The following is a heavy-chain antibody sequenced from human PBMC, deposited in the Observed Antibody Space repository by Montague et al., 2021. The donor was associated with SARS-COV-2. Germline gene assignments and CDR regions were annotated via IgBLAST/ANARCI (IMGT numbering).Heavy chain of an antibody. CDR3: AKDLEEFITIFGVVTKSPLGMDV. CDR2: IYSGGSST. J-gene: IGHJ6*02. V-gene: IGHV3-23*03. CDR1: GFTFSSYA. Sequence: SLRLPCAASGFTFSSYAMSWVRQAPGKGLEWVSVIYSGGSSTYYADSVKGRFTISRDNSKNTLYLQMNSLRAEDTAVYYCAKDLEEFITIFGVVTKSPLGMDVWGQGTTVTVSS. D-gene: IGHD3-3*01.